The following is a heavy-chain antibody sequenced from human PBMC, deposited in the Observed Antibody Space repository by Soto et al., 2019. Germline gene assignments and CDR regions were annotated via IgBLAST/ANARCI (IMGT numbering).Heavy chain of an antibody. CDR1: GGTFSSYA. J-gene: IGHJ5*02. D-gene: IGHD2-15*01. V-gene: IGHV1-69*06. CDR2: IIPIFGTA. CDR3: ARDRGGYCSGGSCSNWFDP. Sequence: QVQLVQSGAEVKKPGSSVQVSCKASGGTFSSYAISWVRQAPGQGLEWMGGIIPIFGTANYAQKFQGRVTITADKSTSTAYMELSSLRSEDTAVYYCARDRGGYCSGGSCSNWFDPWGQGTLVTVSS.